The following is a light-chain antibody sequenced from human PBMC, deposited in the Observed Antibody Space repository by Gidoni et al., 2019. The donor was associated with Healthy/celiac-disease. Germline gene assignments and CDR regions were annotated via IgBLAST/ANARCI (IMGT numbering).Light chain of an antibody. CDR3: QQRGT. CDR1: QCVSSY. J-gene: IGKJ3*01. V-gene: IGKV3D-11*01. Sequence: ELVLTQSPATLSLSPGERATLSCRASQCVSSYFAWYQQKPGQAPRLLIYDASNRATGIPARFSGSGPGTDFTLTISSLEPEDFAVYYCQQRGTFGPGTKVDIK. CDR2: DAS.